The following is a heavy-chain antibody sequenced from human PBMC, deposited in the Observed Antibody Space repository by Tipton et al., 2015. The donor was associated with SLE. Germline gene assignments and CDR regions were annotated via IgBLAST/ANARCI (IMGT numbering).Heavy chain of an antibody. CDR2: IYHSGST. V-gene: IGHV4-4*02. D-gene: IGHD3-3*01. J-gene: IGHJ4*02. CDR3: ARLPLGYDFWSGYYMGFDY. CDR1: GDSISSTHW. Sequence: TLSLTCVVSGDSISSTHWWSWVRQPPGKGLEWIGDIYHSGSTNYKPSLKSRVTMSLDMSKNQFSLKLSSVTAADTAVYYCARLPLGYDFWSGYYMGFDYWGQGTLVTVSS.